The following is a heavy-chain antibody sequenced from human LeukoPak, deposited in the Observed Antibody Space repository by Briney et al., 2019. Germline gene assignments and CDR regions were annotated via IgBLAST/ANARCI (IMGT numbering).Heavy chain of an antibody. CDR1: GGSFSGYY. CDR3: ARDRPETYYYDSSGRPRAFDI. Sequence: SETLSLTCAVYGGSFSGYYWSWIRQPPGKGLEWIGEINHSGSTNYNPSLKSRVTISVDTSKNQFSLKLSSVTAADTAVYYCARDRPETYYYDSSGRPRAFDIWGQGTMVTVSS. CDR2: INHSGST. J-gene: IGHJ3*02. D-gene: IGHD3-22*01. V-gene: IGHV4-34*01.